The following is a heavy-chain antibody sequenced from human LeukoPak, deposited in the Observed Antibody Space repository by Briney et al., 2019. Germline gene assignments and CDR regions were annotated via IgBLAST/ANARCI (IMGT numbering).Heavy chain of an antibody. CDR3: EIFYYDILTGYYIGDY. D-gene: IGHD3-9*01. J-gene: IGHJ4*02. V-gene: IGHV4-34*01. CDR1: GGSFSGYY. Sequence: SETLSLTCAVYGGSFSGYYWSWIRQPPGKGLEWIREINHSGSTNYNPSLKSRVTISVDTSKNQFSLKLSSVTAADTAVYYCEIFYYDILTGYYIGDYWGQGTLVTVSS. CDR2: INHSGST.